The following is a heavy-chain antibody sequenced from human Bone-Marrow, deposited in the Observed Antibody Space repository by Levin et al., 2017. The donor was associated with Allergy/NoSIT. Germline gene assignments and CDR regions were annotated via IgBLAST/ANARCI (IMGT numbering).Heavy chain of an antibody. CDR3: AKDLAGRDSMVRGALGLLNYYYGMDV. CDR2: ISWNSGSI. CDR1: GFTFDDYA. J-gene: IGHJ6*02. Sequence: SLKISCAASGFTFDDYAMHWVRQAPGKGLEWVSGISWNSGSIGYADSVKGRFTISRDNAKNSLYLQMNSLRAEDTALYYCAKDLAGRDSMVRGALGLLNYYYGMDVWGQGTTVTVSS. D-gene: IGHD3-10*01. V-gene: IGHV3-9*01.